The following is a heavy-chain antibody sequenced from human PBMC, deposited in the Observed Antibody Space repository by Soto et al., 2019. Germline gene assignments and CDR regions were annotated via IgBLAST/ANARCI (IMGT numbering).Heavy chain of an antibody. D-gene: IGHD2-15*01. J-gene: IGHJ4*02. V-gene: IGHV4-34*01. CDR2: INHSGST. CDR1: GGSFSGYY. Sequence: SETLSLTCAVYGGSFSGYYWSWIRQPPGKGLEWIGEINHSGSTNYNPSLKSRVTISVDTSKNQFSLKLSSVTAADTAVYYCARTPYSPSYYFDYWGQGTLVTVSS. CDR3: ARTPYSPSYYFDY.